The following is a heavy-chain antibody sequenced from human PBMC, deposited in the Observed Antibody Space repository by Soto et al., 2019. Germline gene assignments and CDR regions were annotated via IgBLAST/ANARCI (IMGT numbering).Heavy chain of an antibody. CDR2: ISINGGST. J-gene: IGHJ4*02. Sequence: ETLSLTCTVSGGSISSYYWSWIRQPPGKGLEYVSSISINGGSTHYADSVKGRFTISRDNSRNKQYLQMSSLRADDTAVYYFVKGEFYYDSSAYYPFDSWGQGTLVTVSS. CDR1: GGSISSYY. CDR3: VKGEFYYDSSAYYPFDS. V-gene: IGHV3-64D*06. D-gene: IGHD3-22*01.